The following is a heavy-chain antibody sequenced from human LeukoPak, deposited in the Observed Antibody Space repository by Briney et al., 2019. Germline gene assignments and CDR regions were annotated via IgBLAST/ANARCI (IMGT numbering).Heavy chain of an antibody. CDR1: GFTFSSYE. V-gene: IGHV3-48*01. CDR2: ISSSSSTI. Sequence: GGSLRLSCAASGFTFSSYEMNWVRQAPGKGLEWVSYISSSSSTIYYADSVKGRFTISRDNAKNSLYLQMNSLRAEDTAVYYCARGGAIAARPFDYWGQGTLVTVSS. J-gene: IGHJ4*02. CDR3: ARGGAIAARPFDY. D-gene: IGHD6-6*01.